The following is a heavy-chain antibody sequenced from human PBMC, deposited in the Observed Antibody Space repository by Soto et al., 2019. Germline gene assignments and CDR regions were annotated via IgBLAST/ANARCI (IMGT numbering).Heavy chain of an antibody. D-gene: IGHD2-8*01. CDR1: GYSCGTSW. Sequence: GESLKISCKVSGYSCGTSWMGWAGPLPGEGLECMGIIYPGDSDSCNGPSFEGHLTFSVDKSISTAYLEWSILKASDTAIYYCGRLSRRVAQESNYFDPWGQGTLVTVSS. V-gene: IGHV5-51*01. CDR2: IYPGDSDS. CDR3: GRLSRRVAQESNYFDP. J-gene: IGHJ5*02.